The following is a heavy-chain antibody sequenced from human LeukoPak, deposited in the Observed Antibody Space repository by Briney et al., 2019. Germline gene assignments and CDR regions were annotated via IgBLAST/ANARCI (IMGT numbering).Heavy chain of an antibody. CDR1: GFTFNSYT. V-gene: IGHV3-64*01. J-gene: IGHJ4*02. CDR3: ARGRVTVAVVTAFDY. CDR2: ISSNGGYT. D-gene: IGHD4-23*01. Sequence: GGSLRLCCAASGFTFNSYTMHWVRQAPDKGLEYVSAISSNGGYTYYANSVKGRFTISRDNSKNTLYLQMGSLRAEDMAVYYCARGRVTVAVVTAFDYWGQGTLVTVSS.